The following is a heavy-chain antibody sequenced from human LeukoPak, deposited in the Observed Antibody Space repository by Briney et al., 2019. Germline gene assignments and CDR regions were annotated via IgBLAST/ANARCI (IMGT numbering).Heavy chain of an antibody. J-gene: IGHJ5*02. D-gene: IGHD4-17*01. CDR3: ASILSYGDYVFVP. Sequence: SETLSLTCTVSGGSISSSSYYWGWIRQPSGKGLEWIGSISYSGSTYYNPSLKSRVTISVDTSKNQFSLKLSSVTAADTAVYYCASILSYGDYVFVPWGQGTLVTVSS. V-gene: IGHV4-39*01. CDR1: GGSISSSSYY. CDR2: ISYSGST.